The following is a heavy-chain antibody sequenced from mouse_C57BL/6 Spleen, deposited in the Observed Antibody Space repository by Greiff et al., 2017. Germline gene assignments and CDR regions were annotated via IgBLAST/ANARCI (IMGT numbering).Heavy chain of an antibody. J-gene: IGHJ1*03. CDR1: GFTFTDYY. CDR3: ARGYSNYWSFDV. V-gene: IGHV7-3*01. CDR2: IRNKANGYTT. D-gene: IGHD2-5*01. Sequence: EVMLVESGGGLVQPGGSLSLSCAASGFTFTDYYMSWVRQPPGKALEWLGFIRNKANGYTTEYSASVKGLFTISRDNSQRILHLQINALRAEDSATDYCARGYSNYWSFDVWGTGTTVTVSS.